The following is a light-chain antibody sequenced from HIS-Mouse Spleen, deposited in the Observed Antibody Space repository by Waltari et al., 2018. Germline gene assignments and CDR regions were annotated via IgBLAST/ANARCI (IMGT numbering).Light chain of an antibody. CDR1: SSNIGSNY. J-gene: IGLJ3*02. CDR2: RNN. Sequence: QSVLTQPPSASGTPGQRVTISCSGSSSNIGSNYVYWYQQLPGTAPKLLIFRNNARPSGVPDRFSDSKSCTSAYLAISELRSEDEADYYCAAWDDSLSGPVFGGGTKLTVL. V-gene: IGLV1-47*01. CDR3: AAWDDSLSGPV.